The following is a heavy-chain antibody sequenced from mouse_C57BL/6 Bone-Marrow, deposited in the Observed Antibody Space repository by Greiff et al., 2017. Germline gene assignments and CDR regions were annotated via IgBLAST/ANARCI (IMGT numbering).Heavy chain of an antibody. CDR3: TPYSNYVDSMDY. J-gene: IGHJ4*01. D-gene: IGHD2-5*01. V-gene: IGHV1-5*01. Sequence: VQLQQSGTVLARPGASVKMSCKTSGYTFTSYWMHWVKQRPGQGLEWIGAIYPGNSDTSYNQKFKGKAKLTAVTSASTAYMELSSLTNEDSAVYYVTPYSNYVDSMDYWGQGTSVTVSS. CDR2: IYPGNSDT. CDR1: GYTFTSYW.